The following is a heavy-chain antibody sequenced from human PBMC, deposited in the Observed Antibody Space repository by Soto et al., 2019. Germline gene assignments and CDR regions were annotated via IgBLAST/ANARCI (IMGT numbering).Heavy chain of an antibody. Sequence: PSETLSLTCAVSGYSISSGYYWGWIRQPPGKGLEWIGSIYHSGSTYYNPSLKSRVTISVDTSKNQFSLKLSSVTAADTAVYYCASDAMPTVPSWRQGPLXT. CDR2: IYHSGST. V-gene: IGHV4-38-2*01. CDR3: ASDAMPTVPS. D-gene: IGHD4-17*01. CDR1: GYSISSGYY. J-gene: IGHJ1*01.